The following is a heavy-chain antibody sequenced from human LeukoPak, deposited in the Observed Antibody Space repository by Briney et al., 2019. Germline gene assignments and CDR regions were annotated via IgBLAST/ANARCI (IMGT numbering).Heavy chain of an antibody. CDR1: GGSFSGYY. J-gene: IGHJ3*02. V-gene: IGHV4-34*01. D-gene: IGHD5-18*01. Sequence: PSETLSLTCAVYGGSFSGYYWSWIRQPPGKGLEWIGEINHSGSTNYNPSLKSRVTISVDTSKNQFSLKLSSVTAADTAVYYCARGLARTAAMVHRRRYAFDIWGQGTMVTVSS. CDR3: ARGLARTAAMVHRRRYAFDI. CDR2: INHSGST.